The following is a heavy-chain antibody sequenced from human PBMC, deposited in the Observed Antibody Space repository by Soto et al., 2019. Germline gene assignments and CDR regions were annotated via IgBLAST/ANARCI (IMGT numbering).Heavy chain of an antibody. CDR2: IYYSGST. CDR3: ARPLDQLLKHYGQFDP. V-gene: IGHV4-39*01. D-gene: IGHD2-2*01. Sequence: QLQLQESGPGLVKPSETLSLTCTVSGGSISSSSYYWGWIRQPPGKGLEWIGSIYYSGSTYYNPSIKSRVTISVDTSKNLFALKLSSVTAADTAVYYCARPLDQLLKHYGQFDPWGQGTLVTVSS. J-gene: IGHJ5*02. CDR1: GGSISSSSYY.